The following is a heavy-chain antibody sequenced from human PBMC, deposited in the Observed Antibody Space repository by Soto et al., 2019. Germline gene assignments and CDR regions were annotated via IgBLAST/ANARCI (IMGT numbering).Heavy chain of an antibody. Sequence: QVQLVESGGGVVQPGRSLRLSCAASGFTFSSYGMHWVRQAPGKGLEWVAVISYDGSNKYYADSVKGRFTISRDNSKNMLYLQMNSLRAEDTAVYYCAKGGWLGFDYWGQGTLVTVSS. CDR3: AKGGWLGFDY. V-gene: IGHV3-30*18. D-gene: IGHD6-19*01. CDR1: GFTFSSYG. CDR2: ISYDGSNK. J-gene: IGHJ4*02.